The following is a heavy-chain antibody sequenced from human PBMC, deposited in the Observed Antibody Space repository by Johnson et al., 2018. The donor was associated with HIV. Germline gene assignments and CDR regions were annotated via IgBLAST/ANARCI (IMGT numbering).Heavy chain of an antibody. D-gene: IGHD1-26*01. V-gene: IGHV3-9*01. CDR1: GFTFDDYA. CDR2: ISWNSGSI. Sequence: QLVESGGGLVQPGRSLRLSCAASGFTFDDYAMHWVRQAPGKGLELVSGISWNSGSIGYADSVKGRFTISRDNAKNSLYLQMNSLRAEDTALYYCARDEGIEWELLPNAFDIWGQGTMVTVSS. CDR3: ARDEGIEWELLPNAFDI. J-gene: IGHJ3*02.